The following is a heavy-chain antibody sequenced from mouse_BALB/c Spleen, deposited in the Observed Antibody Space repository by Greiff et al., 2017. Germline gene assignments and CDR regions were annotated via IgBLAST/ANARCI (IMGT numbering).Heavy chain of an antibody. J-gene: IGHJ4*01. CDR1: GFNIKDTY. V-gene: IGHV14-3*02. D-gene: IGHD1-2*01. Sequence: LVESGAELVKPGASVKLSCTASGFNIKDTYMHWVKQRPEQGLEWIGRIDPANGNTKYDPKFQGKATITADTSSNTAYLQLSSLTSEDTAVYYCAIYGLGYYAMDYWGQGTSVTVSS. CDR3: AIYGLGYYAMDY. CDR2: IDPANGNT.